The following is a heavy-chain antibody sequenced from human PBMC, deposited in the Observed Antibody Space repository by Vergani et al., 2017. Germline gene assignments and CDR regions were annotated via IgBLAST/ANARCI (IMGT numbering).Heavy chain of an antibody. CDR1: GFTFSSYG. CDR2: IRYDGSNK. Sequence: QVQLVESGGGVVQPGGSLRLSCAASGFTFSSYGMHWVRQAPGKGLEWVAFIRYDGSNKYYADSVKGRFTISRDNSKNTLYLQMNSLRAEDTAVYYCAKGKWWDLLTPFDYWSQGTLVTVSS. V-gene: IGHV3-30*02. J-gene: IGHJ4*02. D-gene: IGHD1-26*01. CDR3: AKGKWWDLLTPFDY.